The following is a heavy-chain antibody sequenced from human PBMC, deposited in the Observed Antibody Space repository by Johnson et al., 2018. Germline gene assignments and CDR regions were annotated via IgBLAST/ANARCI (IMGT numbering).Heavy chain of an antibody. Sequence: QVQLVQSGAEVKKPGASVRVSCKSSGYTFTSYDLNWVRQATGQGLEWMGWMNPNSGKTGYAPKFQGRVTMTRDTSIGTAYMELNSLRAEDTAVYDCAKVGYGDYVGYYYGMDVWGQGITVTVSS. V-gene: IGHV1-8*01. CDR2: MNPNSGKT. J-gene: IGHJ6*02. CDR3: AKVGYGDYVGYYYGMDV. CDR1: GYTFTSYD. D-gene: IGHD4-17*01.